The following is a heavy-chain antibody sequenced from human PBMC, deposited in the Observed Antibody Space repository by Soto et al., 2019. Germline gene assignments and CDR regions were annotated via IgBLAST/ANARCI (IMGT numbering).Heavy chain of an antibody. Sequence: GGSLRLSCAASGFTFSSYGMHWVRQAPGKGLEWVAVIWYDGSNKYYADSVKGRFTISRDNAKNSLYLQMNSLRAEDTALYYCAKDSGSYSYYYYGMDVWGQGTTVTVSS. CDR3: AKDSGSYSYYYYGMDV. J-gene: IGHJ6*02. V-gene: IGHV3-33*03. D-gene: IGHD1-26*01. CDR2: IWYDGSNK. CDR1: GFTFSSYG.